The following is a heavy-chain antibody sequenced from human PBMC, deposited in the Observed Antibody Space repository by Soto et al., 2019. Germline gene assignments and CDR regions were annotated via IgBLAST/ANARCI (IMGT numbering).Heavy chain of an antibody. Sequence: GGSLRLSCAASGFTFSDYYMSWIRQARGKGLEWVSYISSSGSTIYYADSVKGRSTISRDNAKNSLYLQMNSLRAEDTAVYYCARSHLYYDSSGYPDYWGQGTLVTVSS. V-gene: IGHV3-11*01. J-gene: IGHJ4*02. CDR3: ARSHLYYDSSGYPDY. CDR2: ISSSGSTI. D-gene: IGHD3-22*01. CDR1: GFTFSDYY.